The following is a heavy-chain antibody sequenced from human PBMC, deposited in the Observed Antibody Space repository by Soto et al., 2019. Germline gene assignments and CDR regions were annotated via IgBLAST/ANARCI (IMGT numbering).Heavy chain of an antibody. J-gene: IGHJ4*02. Sequence: GGSLRLSCAASGFTFSSYGMHWVRQAPGKGLEWVAVIWYDGSNKYYADSVKGRFTISRDNSKNTLYLQMNSLRAEDTAVYYCARAKSGYYSPLDYWGQGTLVTVSS. CDR1: GFTFSSYG. CDR3: ARAKSGYYSPLDY. V-gene: IGHV3-33*01. CDR2: IWYDGSNK. D-gene: IGHD3-3*01.